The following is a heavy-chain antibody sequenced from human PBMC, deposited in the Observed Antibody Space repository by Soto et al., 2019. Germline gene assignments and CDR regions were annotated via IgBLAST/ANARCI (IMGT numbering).Heavy chain of an antibody. V-gene: IGHV3-15*07. Sequence: GGSLRLSCAASGFTFSNAWMNWARQAPGKGLEWVGRIKSKTDGGTTDYAAPVKGRFTISRDDSKNTLYLQMNSLKTEDTAVYYCTTNLVIIQLWPFDYWGQGTLVTVSS. CDR3: TTNLVIIQLWPFDY. J-gene: IGHJ4*02. CDR1: GFTFSNAW. CDR2: IKSKTDGGTT. D-gene: IGHD5-18*01.